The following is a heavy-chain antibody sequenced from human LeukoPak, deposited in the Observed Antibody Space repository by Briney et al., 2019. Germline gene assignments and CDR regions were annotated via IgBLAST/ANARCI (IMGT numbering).Heavy chain of an antibody. D-gene: IGHD3-22*01. V-gene: IGHV4-59*12. CDR1: GGSISNYY. J-gene: IGHJ5*02. CDR3: ASDPTSYYYDSSGYRGS. Sequence: SETLSLTCTVSGGSISNYYWSWIRQPPGKGLEWIGYIYSSGSTNYNPSLKSRVTISVDTSKNQFSLKLSSVTAADTAVYYCASDPTSYYYDSSGYRGSWGQGTLVTVSS. CDR2: IYSSGST.